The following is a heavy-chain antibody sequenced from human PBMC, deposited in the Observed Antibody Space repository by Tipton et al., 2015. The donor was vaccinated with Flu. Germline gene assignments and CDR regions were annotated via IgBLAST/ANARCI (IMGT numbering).Heavy chain of an antibody. CDR3: ARDGDDDFWSGYRQADYYGMDV. V-gene: IGHV4-4*07. CDR1: GGSISSYY. CDR2: IYTSGST. Sequence: TLSLTCTFSGGSISSYYWSWIRQPAGKGLERIGRIYTSGSTNYNPSLKSRVTMSVDTSKNQFSLKLSSVTAADTAVYYCARDGDDDFWSGYRQADYYGMDVWGQGTTVTVSS. J-gene: IGHJ6*02. D-gene: IGHD3-3*01.